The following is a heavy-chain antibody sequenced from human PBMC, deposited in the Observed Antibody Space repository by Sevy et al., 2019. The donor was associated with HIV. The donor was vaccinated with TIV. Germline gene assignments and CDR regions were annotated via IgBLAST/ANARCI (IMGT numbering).Heavy chain of an antibody. CDR2: ISYDGSNK. D-gene: IGHD2-8*02. J-gene: IGHJ3*02. CDR3: AKDRVVLYPPDQGSFDI. V-gene: IGHV3-30*18. CDR1: GFTFSSYG. Sequence: GGSLRLSCAASGFTFSSYGMHWVRQAPGKGLEWVAVISYDGSNKYYADSVKGRFTVSRDNSKDTLFLQMNGLRAEDTAVYYCAKDRVVLYPPDQGSFDIWGQGTMVTVSS.